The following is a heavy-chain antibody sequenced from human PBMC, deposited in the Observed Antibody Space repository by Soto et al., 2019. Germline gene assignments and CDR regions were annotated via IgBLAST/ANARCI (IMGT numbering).Heavy chain of an antibody. CDR2: IIPIFGTA. Sequence: SVKVSCKASGGTFSSYAISWVRQAPGQGLEWMGGIIPIFGTANYAQKFQGRVTITADKSTSTAYMELSSLRSEDTAVYYCARAPRGHYDYVWGSYRFDYWGQGTLVAVSS. V-gene: IGHV1-69*06. J-gene: IGHJ4*02. D-gene: IGHD3-16*02. CDR1: GGTFSSYA. CDR3: ARAPRGHYDYVWGSYRFDY.